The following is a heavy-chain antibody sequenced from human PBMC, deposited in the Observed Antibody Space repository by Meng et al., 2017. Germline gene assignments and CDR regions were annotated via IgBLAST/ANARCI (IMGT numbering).Heavy chain of an antibody. CDR2: IYYSGST. J-gene: IGHJ4*02. Sequence: SETLSLICTVSGGSISSYYWSWIRQPPGKGLEWIGYIYYSGSTNYNPSLNSRVTISVDTYKNQFSLKLSAVTAADTAVYYCARGTVGGYYYPYYFDYWGQGTLVTVSS. D-gene: IGHD3-22*01. CDR1: GGSISSYY. CDR3: ARGTVGGYYYPYYFDY. V-gene: IGHV4-59*01.